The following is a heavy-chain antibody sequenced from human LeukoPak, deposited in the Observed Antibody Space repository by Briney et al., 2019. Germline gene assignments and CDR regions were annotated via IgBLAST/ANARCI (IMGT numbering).Heavy chain of an antibody. J-gene: IGHJ4*02. V-gene: IGHV1-24*01. D-gene: IGHD3-22*01. CDR1: GYTLTELS. Sequence: ASVKVSCKVSGYTLTELSMHWVRQAPGKGLEWMGGFYPEGGETIYAQKFQGRVTMTEDTSTDTAYMELSSLRSEDAAVYYCATGRYYDSSGDYGDYWGQGTLVTVSS. CDR2: FYPEGGET. CDR3: ATGRYYDSSGDYGDY.